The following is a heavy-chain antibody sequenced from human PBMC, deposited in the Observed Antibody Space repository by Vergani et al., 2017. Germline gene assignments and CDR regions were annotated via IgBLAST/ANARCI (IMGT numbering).Heavy chain of an antibody. CDR2: IRYDGPKT. CDR3: AKGGPIFPYEMDI. J-gene: IGHJ6*02. D-gene: IGHD3-3*02. CDR1: GFAFTNYG. V-gene: IGHV3-30*02. Sequence: HVQLVESGGGAVQPVGSLRLSCAASGFAFTNYGMHWVRQGPGKGVGWVAFIRYDGPKTYYADSVTGRFSISRDNSKSTLYLQLNSLISDDTAVYYCAKGGPIFPYEMDIWGQGTTVTVSS.